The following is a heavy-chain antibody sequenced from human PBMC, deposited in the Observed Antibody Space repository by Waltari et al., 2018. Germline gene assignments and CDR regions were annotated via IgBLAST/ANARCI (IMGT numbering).Heavy chain of an antibody. J-gene: IGHJ4*02. D-gene: IGHD7-27*01. V-gene: IGHV1-69*02. CDR2: ISPILGIA. Sequence: QVQLVQSGAEVKKPGSSVKVSCKASGGTFSSYTISWVRQAPGQGLEWMGRISPILGIANYAQKFRGRVTITADKSTSTAYMELSSLRSEDTAVYYCARVGTQPFDYWGQGTLVTVSS. CDR3: ARVGTQPFDY. CDR1: GGTFSSYT.